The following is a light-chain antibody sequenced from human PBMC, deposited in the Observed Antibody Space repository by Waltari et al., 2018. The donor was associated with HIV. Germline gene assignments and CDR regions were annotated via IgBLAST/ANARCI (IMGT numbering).Light chain of an antibody. CDR1: NSTIARHG. V-gene: IGLV1-44*01. Sequence: QSVLTQPPSVSATPGQTVPISCSGSNSTIARHGVNWFQQLPGRAPKLLIYRNNNRPAGVPDRFSGSRSGTSASLAIRWLQSEDEADYYCAAWDDALGGQGVFGGGTKLTVL. CDR2: RNN. CDR3: AAWDDALGGQGV. J-gene: IGLJ3*02.